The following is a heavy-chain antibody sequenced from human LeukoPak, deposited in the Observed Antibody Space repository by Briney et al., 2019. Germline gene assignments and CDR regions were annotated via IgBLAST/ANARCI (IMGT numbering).Heavy chain of an antibody. J-gene: IGHJ6*02. V-gene: IGHV3-30-3*01. CDR3: ARDRTVTTTLDMGYYYYGMDV. CDR2: ISYDGSNK. Sequence: PGGSLRLSCAASGFTLSSYAMHWVRQAPGKGLEWVAVISYDGSNKYYADSVKGRFTISRDNSKNTLYLQMNSLRAEDTAVYYCARDRTVTTTLDMGYYYYGMDVWGQGTTVTVSS. CDR1: GFTLSSYA. D-gene: IGHD4-17*01.